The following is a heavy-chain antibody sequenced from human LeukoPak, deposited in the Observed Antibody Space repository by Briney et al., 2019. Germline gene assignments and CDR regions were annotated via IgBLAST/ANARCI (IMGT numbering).Heavy chain of an antibody. CDR3: ARVWRYYGSGSYLGPFDY. J-gene: IGHJ4*02. CDR1: GGSISSYY. Sequence: SETLSLTCTVSGGSISSYYWSWIRQPPGKGLEWIGYIYYSGSTNYNPSLKSRVTISVDTSKNQFSLKLSSVTAADTAVYYCARVWRYYGSGSYLGPFDYWGQGTLVTVSS. CDR2: IYYSGST. D-gene: IGHD3-10*01. V-gene: IGHV4-59*12.